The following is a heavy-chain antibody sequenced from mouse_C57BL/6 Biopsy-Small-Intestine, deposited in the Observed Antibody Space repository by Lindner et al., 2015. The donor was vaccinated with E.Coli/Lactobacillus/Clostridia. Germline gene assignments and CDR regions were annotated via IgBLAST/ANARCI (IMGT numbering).Heavy chain of an antibody. Sequence: VQLQESGPGLVKPSQTVFLTCTVTGISITTGNYRWNWIRQFPGNKLEWIGYMYYSGTITYNPSLTSRTTITRDTPKNQFFLEINSLTSEDTATYYCARDYDWYFDVWGTGTTVTVSS. CDR1: GISITTGNYR. CDR3: ARDYDWYFDV. V-gene: IGHV3-5*01. J-gene: IGHJ1*03. D-gene: IGHD2-3*01. CDR2: MYYSGTI.